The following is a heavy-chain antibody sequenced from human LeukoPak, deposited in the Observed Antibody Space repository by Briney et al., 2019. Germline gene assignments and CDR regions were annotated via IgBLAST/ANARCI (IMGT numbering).Heavy chain of an antibody. Sequence: SGGSLRLSCAASGFTFSNAWMSWVRQAPGKGLEWVGRIKSKTDGGTTDYAAPVKGRFTISRDDSKNTLYLQMNSLKTEDTAVYYCTTSPPYYYDSSGYYPLDYWGQGTLVTVSS. D-gene: IGHD3-22*01. V-gene: IGHV3-15*01. J-gene: IGHJ4*02. CDR1: GFTFSNAW. CDR2: IKSKTDGGTT. CDR3: TTSPPYYYDSSGYYPLDY.